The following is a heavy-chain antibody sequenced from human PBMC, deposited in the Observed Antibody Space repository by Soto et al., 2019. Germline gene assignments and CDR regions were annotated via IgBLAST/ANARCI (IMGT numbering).Heavy chain of an antibody. Sequence: QVHLVQSETEVKEPGASVTVSCKTSHATFTGYTINWVRQAPGQGLEWLGWISSLSGNTYYARDFQGRLTMTTNTSATTAYMELRSLRSDDTAVYFCARGTMTSGRWFGPWGQGTLVTVSS. V-gene: IGHV1-18*04. CDR3: ARGTMTSGRWFGP. CDR2: ISSLSGNT. CDR1: HATFTGYT. J-gene: IGHJ5*02. D-gene: IGHD4-17*01.